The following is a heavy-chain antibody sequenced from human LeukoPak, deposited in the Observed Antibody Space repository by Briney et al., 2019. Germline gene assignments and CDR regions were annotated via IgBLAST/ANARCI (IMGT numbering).Heavy chain of an antibody. J-gene: IGHJ4*02. CDR3: VKESILGAVFDY. CDR1: GFSFDDYA. D-gene: IGHD7-27*01. Sequence: PGGSLRLSCAASGFSFDDYAMHWVRQAPGKGLEWVSSISWNSANVAYADSVKGRFTISRDNAKNSLYLQMNSLRGDDTAFYYRVKESILGAVFDYWGQGALVTVSS. CDR2: ISWNSANV. V-gene: IGHV3-9*01.